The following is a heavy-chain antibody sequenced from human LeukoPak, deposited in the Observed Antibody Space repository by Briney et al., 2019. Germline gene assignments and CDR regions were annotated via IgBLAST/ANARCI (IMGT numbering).Heavy chain of an antibody. Sequence: PGGSLRLSCAASGFTFNTYSMNWVRQAPGKGLEWVSSISSSSSYKYYADSVKGRFTISRDNAQNSLYPQINSLRAEDTAVYYCAREDHSNYNYWGQGTLVTVSS. V-gene: IGHV3-21*01. D-gene: IGHD4-11*01. J-gene: IGHJ4*02. CDR1: GFTFNTYS. CDR2: ISSSSSYK. CDR3: AREDHSNYNY.